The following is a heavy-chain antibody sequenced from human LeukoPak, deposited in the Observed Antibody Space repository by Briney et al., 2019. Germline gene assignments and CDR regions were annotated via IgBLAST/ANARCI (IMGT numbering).Heavy chain of an antibody. J-gene: IGHJ4*02. D-gene: IGHD3-10*02. V-gene: IGHV3-7*01. CDR3: VRLCWGNQLAGFDS. Sequence: PGGSLRLSCSASGFTFSTYWMSWVRQAPGKGLEWVANMRRDGNEIYYLDSVRGRFTISRDNAKNSLYLQMNGLRAEDTAVYYCVRLCWGNQLAGFDSWGQGTLVTVSS. CDR2: MRRDGNEI. CDR1: GFTFSTYW.